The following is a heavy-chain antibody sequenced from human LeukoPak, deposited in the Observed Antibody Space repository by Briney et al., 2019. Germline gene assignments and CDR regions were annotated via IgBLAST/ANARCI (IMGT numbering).Heavy chain of an antibody. CDR1: GFTFSSYG. CDR3: ARTRPQYYYYGMDV. J-gene: IGHJ6*02. Sequence: GSLRLSCAASGFTFSSYGMHWVRQATGKGLEWVSAIGTAGDTYYPGSVKGRFTISRENAKNSLYLQMNSLRAGDTAVYYCARTRPQYYYYGMDVLGQGTTVTVSS. V-gene: IGHV3-13*01. CDR2: IGTAGDT.